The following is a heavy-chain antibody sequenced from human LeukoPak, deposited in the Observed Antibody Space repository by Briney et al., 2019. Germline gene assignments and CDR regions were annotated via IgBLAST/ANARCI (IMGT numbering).Heavy chain of an antibody. CDR3: ARSKWVEGRLDY. J-gene: IGHJ4*02. Sequence: SETLSLTCTVSGGSISSSSYYWGWIRQPPGKGLEWIGSIYYTGSTNYNPSPKSRVTISIDTSKNQFSLKLSSVTAADTAVYYCARSKWVEGRLDYWGQGTLVTVSS. CDR2: IYYTGST. D-gene: IGHD1-26*01. CDR1: GGSISSSSYY. V-gene: IGHV4-39*07.